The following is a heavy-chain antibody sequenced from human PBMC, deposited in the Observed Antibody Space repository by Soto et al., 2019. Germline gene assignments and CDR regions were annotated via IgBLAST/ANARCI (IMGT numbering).Heavy chain of an antibody. J-gene: IGHJ4*02. Sequence: ASVKVSCKASGYTFTTYAMHWVRQAPGQRLEWMGWINVGNGNTKYSQNFQGRVTITRDTSASTAHMELSSLRPEDTAVYYCAYDSSGYLDYWGQGTLVTVSS. V-gene: IGHV1-3*01. CDR1: GYTFTTYA. CDR3: AYDSSGYLDY. D-gene: IGHD3-22*01. CDR2: INVGNGNT.